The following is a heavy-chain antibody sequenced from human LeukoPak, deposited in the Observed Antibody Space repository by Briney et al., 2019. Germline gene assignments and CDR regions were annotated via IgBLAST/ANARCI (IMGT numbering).Heavy chain of an antibody. V-gene: IGHV3-33*01. J-gene: IGHJ4*02. D-gene: IGHD6-19*01. CDR1: GFTFSSYG. Sequence: GGSLRLSCAASGFTFSSYGMHWVRQAPGKGLEWVAVIWYDGSNKYYADSVKGRFTISRDNSKNTLYLQMNSLRAEDTAVYYCARLPYSSGWEYYFDYWDQGTLVTVSS. CDR3: ARLPYSSGWEYYFDY. CDR2: IWYDGSNK.